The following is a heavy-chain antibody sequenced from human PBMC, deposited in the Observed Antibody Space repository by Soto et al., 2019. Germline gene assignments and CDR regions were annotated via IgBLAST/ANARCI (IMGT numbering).Heavy chain of an antibody. CDR3: ASSSSWPLLIDY. CDR2: ISYDGSNK. Sequence: GGSLILSCAGSGFTFSGYAMHWVRQAPGKGLEWLAVISYDGSNKYYADSVKGRFTISRDNSKNTLYLQMSSLRAEDTAVYYCASSSSWPLLIDYWGQGTLVTVSS. J-gene: IGHJ4*02. D-gene: IGHD6-13*01. CDR1: GFTFSGYA. V-gene: IGHV3-30-3*01.